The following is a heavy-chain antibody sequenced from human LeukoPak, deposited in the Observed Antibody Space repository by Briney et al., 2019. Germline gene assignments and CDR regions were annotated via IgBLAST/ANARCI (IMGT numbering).Heavy chain of an antibody. CDR1: GFTFSSYA. V-gene: IGHV3-30-3*01. Sequence: GRSLRLSCAASGFTFSSYAMHWVRQAPGKGLEWVAVISYDGSNKYYADSVKGRLTISRDNAKNSLYLQMNSLRAEDTAVYYCARDSPEYCSSTSCYISPYYYYMDVWGKGTTVTVSS. CDR3: ARDSPEYCSSTSCYISPYYYYMDV. D-gene: IGHD2-2*02. J-gene: IGHJ6*03. CDR2: ISYDGSNK.